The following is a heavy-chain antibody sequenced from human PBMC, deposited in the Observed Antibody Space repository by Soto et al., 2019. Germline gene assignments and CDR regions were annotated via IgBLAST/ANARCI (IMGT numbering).Heavy chain of an antibody. CDR2: IWYDGSNK. D-gene: IGHD6-6*01. V-gene: IGHV3-33*01. CDR1: GLTFSSYG. CDR3: ARVASSSSGLNY. J-gene: IGHJ4*02. Sequence: GGSLRLSCAASGLTFSSYGMHWVRQAPGKGLEWVAVIWYDGSNKYYADSVKGRFTISRDNSKNTLYLQMNSLRAEDTAVYYCARVASSSSGLNYWGQGTLVTVSS.